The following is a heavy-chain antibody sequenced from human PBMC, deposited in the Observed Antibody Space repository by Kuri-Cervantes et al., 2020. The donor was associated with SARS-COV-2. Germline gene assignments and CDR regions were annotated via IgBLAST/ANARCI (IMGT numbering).Heavy chain of an antibody. D-gene: IGHD7-27*01. Sequence: ASVKVSCKASGNTFTSFGISWVRQAPGQGLEWMGWISAYSAYTDYAQKFKGRVTMTTDTTTSTAYMELRRLTSDDTAIYYCAGSVTGDLGDYWGQGTLVTVSS. CDR2: ISAYSAYT. CDR1: GNTFTSFG. CDR3: AGSVTGDLGDY. V-gene: IGHV1-18*01. J-gene: IGHJ4*02.